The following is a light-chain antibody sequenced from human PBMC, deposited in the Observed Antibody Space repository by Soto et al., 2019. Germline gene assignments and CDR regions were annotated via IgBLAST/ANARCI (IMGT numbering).Light chain of an antibody. Sequence: QSVLTQSPSASASLGASVKLTCTLSSGHSSYAIAWHQQQPEKGPRYLMKLNNDGSHSKGDGIPDRFSGSSSGAERYLTISSLQSEDEADYYCQTWGTGTWVFGGGTPLTVL. CDR2: LNNDGSH. V-gene: IGLV4-69*01. CDR3: QTWGTGTWV. J-gene: IGLJ3*02. CDR1: SGHSSYA.